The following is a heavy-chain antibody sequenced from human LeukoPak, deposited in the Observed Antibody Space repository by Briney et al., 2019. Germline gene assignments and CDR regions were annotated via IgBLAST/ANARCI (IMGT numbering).Heavy chain of an antibody. D-gene: IGHD3-10*01. Sequence: GESLRLSCAVSGFTVSSNHMGWVRQAPGKGLEWVSVIYPSGITQYAVSVRGRFTISRDISKNTLYLQMNSLRDEDTAVYFCARRILLSGFDIWGHGTMVTVSS. CDR2: IYPSGIT. CDR1: GFTVSSNH. V-gene: IGHV3-66*01. J-gene: IGHJ3*02. CDR3: ARRILLSGFDI.